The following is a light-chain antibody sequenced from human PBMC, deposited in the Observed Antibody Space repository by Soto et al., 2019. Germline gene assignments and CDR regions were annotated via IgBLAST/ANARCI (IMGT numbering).Light chain of an antibody. CDR3: QQRSNWPPIT. Sequence: EIVLTQSPATLSLSPGERATLSCSASQSVSSYLAWYQQKPGQAHRLIIYDASNRATGIPARFSGSGSGTDFTSTISSLEPEDFAVSYCQQRSNWPPITFGQGTRLEIK. CDR2: DAS. CDR1: QSVSSY. V-gene: IGKV3-11*01. J-gene: IGKJ5*01.